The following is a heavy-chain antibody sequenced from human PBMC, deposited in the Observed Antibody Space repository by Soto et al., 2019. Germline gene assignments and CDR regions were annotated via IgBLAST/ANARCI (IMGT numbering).Heavy chain of an antibody. Sequence: SETLSLTCTVSDGSVSSYGYYWTWVRQAPGKGLEWIGYIAYNGGTSYNPSLRSRVTISVDTSKSQFSLDLSFATAADTALYYCTRGGHFYECMIWGQGTLVTVSS. CDR3: TRGGHFYECMI. V-gene: IGHV4-61*08. CDR1: DGSVSSYGYY. CDR2: IAYNGGT. D-gene: IGHD3-3*02. J-gene: IGHJ4*02.